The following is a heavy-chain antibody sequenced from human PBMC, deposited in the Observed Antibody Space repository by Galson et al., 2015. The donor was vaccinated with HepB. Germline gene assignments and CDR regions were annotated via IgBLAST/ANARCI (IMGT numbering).Heavy chain of an antibody. CDR2: ISSGSSYI. CDR1: GFTFSSYS. D-gene: IGHD2-15*01. Sequence: SMRLSCAASGFTFSSYSMNWVRQAPGKGLEWVSSISSGSSYIYYADSAKGRFTISRDNAKNSLYLQMNSLRAEDTAVYYRATQEGVVVVAATGAGLDWFDPWGQGTLVTVSS. CDR3: ATQEGVVVVAATGAGLDWFDP. V-gene: IGHV3-21*01. J-gene: IGHJ5*02.